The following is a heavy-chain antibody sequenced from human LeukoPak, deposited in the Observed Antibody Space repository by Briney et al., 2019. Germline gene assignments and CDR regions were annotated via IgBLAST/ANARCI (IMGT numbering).Heavy chain of an antibody. CDR3: ARGTGYSSRGTDY. V-gene: IGHV4-59*12. Sequence: PSETLSLTCTVSGGSISSYYWSWIRQPPGKGLEWIGYIYYSGSTNYNPSLKSRVTISVDTSKNQFSLKLSSVTAADTAVYYCARGTGYSSRGTDYWGQGTLVTVSS. D-gene: IGHD6-13*01. CDR1: GGSISSYY. J-gene: IGHJ4*02. CDR2: IYYSGST.